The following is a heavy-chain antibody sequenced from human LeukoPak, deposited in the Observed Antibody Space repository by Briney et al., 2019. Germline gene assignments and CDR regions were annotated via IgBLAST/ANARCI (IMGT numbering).Heavy chain of an antibody. CDR1: GFTFSSYW. J-gene: IGHJ4*02. D-gene: IGHD6-19*01. Sequence: PGGSLRLSCAASGFTFSSYWMSWVRQAPGKGLEWVSGISWNSGSIGYADSVKGRFTISRDNAKNSLYLQMNSLRAEDTALYYCAKGTRAGYSSGWFLFDYWGQGTLVTVSS. V-gene: IGHV3-9*01. CDR3: AKGTRAGYSSGWFLFDY. CDR2: ISWNSGSI.